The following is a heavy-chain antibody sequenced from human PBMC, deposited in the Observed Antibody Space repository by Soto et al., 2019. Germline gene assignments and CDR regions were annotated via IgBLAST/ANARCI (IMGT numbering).Heavy chain of an antibody. J-gene: IGHJ5*02. CDR1: GGSISSGGYY. V-gene: IGHV4-31*03. Sequence: SETLSLTCTVSGGSISSGGYYWSWIRQHPGKGLEWIAYIYYSGSTYYNPSLKSRVIISVDTSKDQFSLKLSSVTAADTAVYYCARGVGWFDPWGQGTLVTVSS. CDR2: IYYSGST. CDR3: ARGVGWFDP. D-gene: IGHD1-26*01.